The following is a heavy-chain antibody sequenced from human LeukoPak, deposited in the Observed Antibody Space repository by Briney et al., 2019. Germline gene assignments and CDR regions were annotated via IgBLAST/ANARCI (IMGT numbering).Heavy chain of an antibody. J-gene: IGHJ4*02. CDR1: GYSFTSYW. V-gene: IGHV5-51*01. Sequence: GESLKISCKGSGYSFTSYWIGWVRQMPGKGLEWMGIIYPGDSDTRYSPSFQGQVTISADKSISTAYLQWSSLKASDTAMYYCARPLPSGIAAAGLDYWGQGTLVTVSS. CDR2: IYPGDSDT. CDR3: ARPLPSGIAAAGLDY. D-gene: IGHD6-13*01.